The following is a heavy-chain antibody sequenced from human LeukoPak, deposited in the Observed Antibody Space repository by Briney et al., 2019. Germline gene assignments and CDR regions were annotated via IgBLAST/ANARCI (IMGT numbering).Heavy chain of an antibody. J-gene: IGHJ4*02. CDR2: VNGDASST. CDR1: GFTFGSYW. V-gene: IGHV3-74*01. Sequence: GGSLRLSCAASGFTFGSYWMHWVRQAPGKGLVWVSRVNGDASSTPYADSVKGRFTISRDNAKNTLYLQMNSLRAEDTAVYYCARGYTYGSIDYWGQGTLVTVSS. D-gene: IGHD5-18*01. CDR3: ARGYTYGSIDY.